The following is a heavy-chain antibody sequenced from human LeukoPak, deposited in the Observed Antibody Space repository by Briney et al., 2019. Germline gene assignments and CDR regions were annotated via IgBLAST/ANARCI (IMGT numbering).Heavy chain of an antibody. CDR2: ISAYNGNT. D-gene: IGHD2-8*01. J-gene: IGHJ4*02. CDR1: GYTFTSYG. V-gene: IGHV1-18*01. CDR3: ARDRPSIMVYAMRDY. Sequence: ASVKVSCKASGYTFTSYGISWVRQAPGQGLEWMGWISAYNGNTNCAQKLQGRVTMTTDTSTSTAYMELRSLRSDDTAVYYCARDRPSIMVYAMRDYWGQGTLVTVSS.